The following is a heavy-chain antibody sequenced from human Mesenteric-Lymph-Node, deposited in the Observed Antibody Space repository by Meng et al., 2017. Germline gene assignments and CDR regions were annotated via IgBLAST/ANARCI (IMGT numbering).Heavy chain of an antibody. CDR1: GGSFSGYY. J-gene: IGHJ4*02. D-gene: IGHD4-17*01. CDR2: INHSGST. V-gene: IGHV4-34*01. CDR3: ARGRGYGDYGSLY. Sequence: QGQLPQWVAGLLKPSGALSPTWAVYGGSFSGYYWSWIRQPPGKGLEWIGEINHSGSTNYNPSLKSRVTISVDTSKNQFSLKLSSVTAADTAVYYCARGRGYGDYGSLYWGQGTLVTVSS.